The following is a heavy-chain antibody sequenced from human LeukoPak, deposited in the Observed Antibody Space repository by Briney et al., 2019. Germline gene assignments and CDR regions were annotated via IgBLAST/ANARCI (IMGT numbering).Heavy chain of an antibody. J-gene: IGHJ3*01. CDR1: GYTFSGYY. V-gene: IGHV1-2*02. CDR3: ARNGYTYGNDAFNL. CDR2: INPNSGGT. Sequence: ASVKVSCKASGYTFSGYYIHWVRQAPGQGLEWMGWINPNSGGTNYAQKFQGRVTMIRDTSITTAYMELSRLRSDDTAVYYCARNGYTYGNDAFNLWGQGTLVTVSS. D-gene: IGHD5-18*01.